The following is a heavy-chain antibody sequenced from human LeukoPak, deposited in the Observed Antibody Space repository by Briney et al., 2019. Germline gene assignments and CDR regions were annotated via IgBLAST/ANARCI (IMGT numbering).Heavy chain of an antibody. J-gene: IGHJ6*02. CDR3: ARELTPLSGSYSYYYYGMDV. CDR1: GYTFTSYG. Sequence: ASVKVSCKASGYTFTSYGISWVRQAPGQGLEWMGGIIPIFGTANYAQKFQGRVTITADESTSTAYMELSSLRSEDTAVYYCARELTPLSGSYSYYYYGMDVWGQGTTVTVSS. D-gene: IGHD1-26*01. V-gene: IGHV1-69*13. CDR2: IIPIFGTA.